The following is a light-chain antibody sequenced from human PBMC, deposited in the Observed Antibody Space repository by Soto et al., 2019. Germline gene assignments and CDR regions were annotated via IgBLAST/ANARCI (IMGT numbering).Light chain of an antibody. CDR2: DAS. J-gene: IGKJ2*02. Sequence: EIVLTQSPATLSLSPGERATLACRASQSVGSYLAWYQHKPGQAPRLLIHDASNRATGIPARFSGSGSGTDFTLTISSLEPEDSAVYYCQQRSNWPRGTFGQVTKLEIK. V-gene: IGKV3-11*01. CDR3: QQRSNWPRGT. CDR1: QSVGSY.